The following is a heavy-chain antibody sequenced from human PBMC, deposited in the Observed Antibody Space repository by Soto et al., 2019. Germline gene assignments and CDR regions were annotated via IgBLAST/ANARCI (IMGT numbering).Heavy chain of an antibody. CDR3: AKDRRAGGNSALYFDF. CDR2: ISATGGGT. CDR1: GFKFSNYA. V-gene: IGHV3-23*01. Sequence: GGSLRLCCAASGFKFSNYAMSWVRQAPGKGLEWVSLISATGGGTYYADSVKGRFTISRDNSHNTLYLQVHSLTAEDTAVYYCAKDRRAGGNSALYFDFWGQGAQVTVSS. D-gene: IGHD3-16*01. J-gene: IGHJ5*01.